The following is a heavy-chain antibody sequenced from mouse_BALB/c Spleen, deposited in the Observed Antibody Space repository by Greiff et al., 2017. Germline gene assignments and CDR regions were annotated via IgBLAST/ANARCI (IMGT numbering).Heavy chain of an antibody. D-gene: IGHD2-10*01. V-gene: IGHV1-80*01. J-gene: IGHJ3*01. CDR1: GYAFSSYW. CDR2: IYPGDGDT. CDR3: ASYYGNPWFAY. Sequence: QVQLKQSGAELVRPGSSVKISCKASGYAFSSYWMNWVKQRPGQGLEWIGQIYPGDGDTNYNGKFKGKATLTADKSSSTAYMQLSSLTSEDSAVYFCASYYGNPWFAYWGQGTLVTVSA.